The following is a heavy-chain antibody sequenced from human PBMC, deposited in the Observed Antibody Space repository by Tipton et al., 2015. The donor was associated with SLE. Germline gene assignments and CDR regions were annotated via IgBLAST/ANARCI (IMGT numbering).Heavy chain of an antibody. CDR1: GGSISISNYY. CDR2: IYYSGNT. V-gene: IGHV4-39*01. D-gene: IGHD3/OR15-3a*01. J-gene: IGHJ3*01. Sequence: TLSLTCTVSGGSISISNYYWGWIRQSPGKGLEWIGSIYYSGNTQYNPSLKSRVTISADTSKNQFSLKLSSVTAADTAVHYCARWRRDWYAFDFWGQGTMVTVSS. CDR3: ARWRRDWYAFDF.